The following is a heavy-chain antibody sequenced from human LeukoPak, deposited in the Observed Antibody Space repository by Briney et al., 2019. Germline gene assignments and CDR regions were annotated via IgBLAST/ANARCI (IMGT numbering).Heavy chain of an antibody. CDR1: GYSFSTYW. J-gene: IGHJ6*04. V-gene: IGHV5-51*01. CDR3: ARHYRYSSAYYGPSGSYYYSLDV. D-gene: IGHD2-15*01. Sequence: GESLKISCKGSGYSFSTYWIGWVRQMSGKGLEWMGIIYPGDSETRYSPPFQGQVTISADKSINTAYLQWSSLKASDTGTYYCARHYRYSSAYYGPSGSYYYSLDVWGKGTTVTVSS. CDR2: IYPGDSET.